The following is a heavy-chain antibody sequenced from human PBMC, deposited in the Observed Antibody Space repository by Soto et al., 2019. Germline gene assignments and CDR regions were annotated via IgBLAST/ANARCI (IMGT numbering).Heavy chain of an antibody. D-gene: IGHD2-15*01. CDR3: ARAPHGAFVAWFDP. CDR1: GGSISSGDYY. CDR2: IYYSGST. Sequence: SETLSLTCTVSGGSISSGDYYWSWIRQPPGKGLEWIGYIYYSGSTYYNPSLKSRVTISVDTSKNQFSLELSSVTAADTAVYYCARAPHGAFVAWFDPWGQGTLVTVSS. V-gene: IGHV4-30-4*01. J-gene: IGHJ5*02.